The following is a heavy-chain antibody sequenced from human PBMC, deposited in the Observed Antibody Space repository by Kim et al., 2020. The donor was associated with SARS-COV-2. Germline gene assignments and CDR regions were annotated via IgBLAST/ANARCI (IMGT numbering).Heavy chain of an antibody. CDR2: IYHSGST. D-gene: IGHD6-13*01. V-gene: IGHV4-39*01. J-gene: IGHJ6*02. Sequence: SETLSLTCAVSGCSISSSSYYWGWMRQRPGKGLEWSGSIYHSGSTYYNPSLKSRVTISVDTSKNQFSLKLSSVTATDTAVYYCAGERLQLENYDYYYGMGVWGQGTTVTVSS. CDR3: AGERLQLENYDYYYGMGV. CDR1: GCSISSSSYY.